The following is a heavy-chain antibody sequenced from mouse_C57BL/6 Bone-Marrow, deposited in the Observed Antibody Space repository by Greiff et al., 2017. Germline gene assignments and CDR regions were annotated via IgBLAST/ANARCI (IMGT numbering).Heavy chain of an antibody. CDR3: ARKVSDNSVGYYWYFDV. D-gene: IGHD1-3*01. Sequence: VQLQQSGPELVKPGASVKISCKASGYSFTDYNMNWVKQSNGKSLEWIGVINPNYGTTSYNQKFKGKATLTVDQSSSTAYMQLNSLTSVDSAVYYCARKVSDNSVGYYWYFDVWGTGTTVTVSS. CDR2: INPNYGTT. V-gene: IGHV1-39*01. J-gene: IGHJ1*03. CDR1: GYSFTDYN.